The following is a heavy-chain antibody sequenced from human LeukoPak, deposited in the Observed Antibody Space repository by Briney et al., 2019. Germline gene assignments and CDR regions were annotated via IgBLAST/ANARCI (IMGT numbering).Heavy chain of an antibody. CDR2: INHSGST. Sequence: PSETLSLSCAVYGGSFSGYYWSCIRQPPGKGLEWIGEINHSGSTNYNPSLKSRVTISVDTSKNQFSLKLSSVTAADTAVYYCARATGWYSGSYYVGWGQGTMVTVSS. CDR3: ARATGWYSGSYYVG. D-gene: IGHD1-26*01. V-gene: IGHV4-34*01. J-gene: IGHJ3*01. CDR1: GGSFSGYY.